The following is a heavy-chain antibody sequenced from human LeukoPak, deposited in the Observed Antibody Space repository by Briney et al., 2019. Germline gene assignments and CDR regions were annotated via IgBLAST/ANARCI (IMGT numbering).Heavy chain of an antibody. V-gene: IGHV3-66*01. CDR2: IYSGGST. Sequence: PGGSLRLSCAASGFTFSDYYMSWVRQAPGKGLEWVSVIYSGGSTYYADSVKGRFTISRDNSKNTLYLQMNSLRAEDTAVYYCARENYDILTGADYWGQGTLVTVSS. CDR3: ARENYDILTGADY. J-gene: IGHJ4*02. CDR1: GFTFSDYY. D-gene: IGHD3-9*01.